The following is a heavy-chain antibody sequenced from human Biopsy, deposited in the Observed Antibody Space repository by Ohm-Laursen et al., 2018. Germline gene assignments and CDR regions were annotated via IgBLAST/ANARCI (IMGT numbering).Heavy chain of an antibody. CDR1: GGSIKSYY. Sequence: SDTLSLTCTVSGGSIKSYYWNWIRQSPGKGLEWIGFIYYTGHTNYNPSLKGRATISVDKSKNQFSLKVISVTAADTAVYYCARLTGDPAYWGQGILVTVSS. V-gene: IGHV4-59*07. J-gene: IGHJ4*02. CDR3: ARLTGDPAY. D-gene: IGHD7-27*01. CDR2: IYYTGHT.